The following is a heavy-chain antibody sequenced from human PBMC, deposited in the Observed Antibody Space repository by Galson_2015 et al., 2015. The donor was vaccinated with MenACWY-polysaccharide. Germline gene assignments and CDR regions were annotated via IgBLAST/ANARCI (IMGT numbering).Heavy chain of an antibody. J-gene: IGHJ2*01. V-gene: IGHV4-4*07. CDR2: IYTSGST. CDR1: GGSISSYY. CDR3: ARDPPPYYDSSPPDL. D-gene: IGHD3-22*01. Sequence: SETLSLTCTVSGGSISSYYWSWIRQPAGKGLEWIGRIYTSGSTNYNPSPKSRVTMSVDTSKNQFSLKLSSVTAADTAVYYCARDPPPYYDSSPPDLWGRGTLVTVSS.